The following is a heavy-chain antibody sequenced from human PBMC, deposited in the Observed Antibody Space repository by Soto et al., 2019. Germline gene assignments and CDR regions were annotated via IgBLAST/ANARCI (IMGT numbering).Heavy chain of an antibody. CDR3: ASSHAGAHITAAVH. CDR1: GGSLSSSRFH. J-gene: IGHJ4*02. V-gene: IGHV4-39*07. D-gene: IGHD6-13*01. Sequence: SVTLSLTCPVAGGSLSSSRFHWGWIHQPPGKGLEWIASIKYSGTTFYNPSLKSRVTISVDTSKNQFSLKLSSVTAADTAVYYCASSHAGAHITAAVHWGQGTLVTVSS. CDR2: IKYSGTT.